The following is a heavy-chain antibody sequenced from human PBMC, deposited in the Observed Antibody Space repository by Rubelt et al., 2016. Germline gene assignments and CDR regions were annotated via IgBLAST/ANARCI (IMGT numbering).Heavy chain of an antibody. D-gene: IGHD1-26*01. V-gene: IGHV1-46*01. Sequence: QVQLVQSGAEVKKPGASVKVSCKVSGYTLTELSMHWVRQAPGKGLEWMGIINPSGGSTSYAKKFQGRVTMTRDTSTSTVYMELSSLRSEDTAVYYCARGSELNANAFDIWGQGTMVTVSS. CDR3: ARGSELNANAFDI. CDR2: INPSGGST. CDR1: GYTLTELS. J-gene: IGHJ3*02.